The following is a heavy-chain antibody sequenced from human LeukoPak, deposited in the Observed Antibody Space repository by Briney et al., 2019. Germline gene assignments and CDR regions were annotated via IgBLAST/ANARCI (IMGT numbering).Heavy chain of an antibody. V-gene: IGHV3-20*04. CDR2: INWNGGST. CDR1: GFTFDDYG. Sequence: GGSLRLSCAASGFTFDDYGMSWVRQAPGKGLEWVSGINWNGGSTGYADSVKGRFTISRDNSKNTLYLQMNSLRAEDTAVYYCAREYSYGFAVDYWGQGTLVTVSS. CDR3: AREYSYGFAVDY. D-gene: IGHD5-18*01. J-gene: IGHJ4*02.